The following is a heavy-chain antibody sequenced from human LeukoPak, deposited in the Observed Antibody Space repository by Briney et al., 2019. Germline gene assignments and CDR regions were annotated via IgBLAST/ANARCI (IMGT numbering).Heavy chain of an antibody. CDR1: GFTFSSYA. D-gene: IGHD6-13*01. V-gene: IGHV3-30-3*01. J-gene: IGHJ4*02. CDR3: ARPGAVYSSSSYFVY. CDR2: ISYDGSNK. Sequence: PGRSLRLSCAASGFTFSSYAMHWVRQAPGKGLEWVAVISYDGSNKYYADSVKGRFTISRDNSKNTLYLQMNSLRAVDTAVYYCARPGAVYSSSSYFVYWGQGTLVTVSS.